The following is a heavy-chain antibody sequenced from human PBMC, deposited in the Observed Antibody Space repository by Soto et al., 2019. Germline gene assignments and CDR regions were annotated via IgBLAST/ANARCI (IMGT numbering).Heavy chain of an antibody. J-gene: IGHJ5*02. D-gene: IGHD6-6*01. CDR1: GGSFSGYY. CDR2: INHSGST. CDR3: ATVVYSSSSVWFDP. V-gene: IGHV4-34*01. Sequence: SETLSLTCAVYGGSFSGYYWSWIRQPPGKGLEWIGEINHSGSTNYKPSLKSRVTISVDTSKNHFSLKLSSVTAADTAVYYCATVVYSSSSVWFDPWGQGTLVTVSS.